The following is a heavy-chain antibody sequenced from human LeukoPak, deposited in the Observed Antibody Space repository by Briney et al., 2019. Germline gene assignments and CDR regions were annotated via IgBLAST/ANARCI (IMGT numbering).Heavy chain of an antibody. CDR2: IFYSGST. V-gene: IGHV4-61*05. Sequence: KPSETLSLTCTVFSGSISTSNYYWGWVRQPPGKALEWIGNIFYSGSTNYNPSLKSRVTISVDTSKNQFSLKLSSVTAADTAVYCCARVASSSWSPSMYYYYYMDVWGKGTTVTVSS. CDR1: SGSISTSNYY. J-gene: IGHJ6*03. D-gene: IGHD6-13*01. CDR3: ARVASSSWSPSMYYYYYMDV.